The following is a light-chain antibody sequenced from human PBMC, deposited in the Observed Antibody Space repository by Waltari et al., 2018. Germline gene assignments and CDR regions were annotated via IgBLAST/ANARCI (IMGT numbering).Light chain of an antibody. V-gene: IGLV3-1*01. CDR1: KLGDKY. CDR3: QARDSSSVV. Sequence: SYELTQPASVSVSPGQIASITCSGYKLGDKYVSWYQQRPGQSPMLVMYQDNHRPSGIPVRISGSNSGNTATLTISGTQPMDEGDYYCQARDSSSVVFGGGTKLTVL. J-gene: IGLJ3*02. CDR2: QDN.